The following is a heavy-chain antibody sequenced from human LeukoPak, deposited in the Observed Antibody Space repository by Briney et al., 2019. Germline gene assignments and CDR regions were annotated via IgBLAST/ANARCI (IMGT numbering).Heavy chain of an antibody. CDR2: IYWNDNK. CDR3: AHRRTASGWSDFFDS. CDR1: GFSVTTSGVS. Sequence: SGPTLVKPTQTLTLTCTFSGFSVTTSGVSVGWIRRPPGKALEWLAVIYWNDNKYYNPSLNNRVTVTKDTSKNQVVLTLTNMDPVDTATYYCAHRRTASGWSDFFDSWGQGTLVTVSS. D-gene: IGHD6-19*01. V-gene: IGHV2-5*01. J-gene: IGHJ5*01.